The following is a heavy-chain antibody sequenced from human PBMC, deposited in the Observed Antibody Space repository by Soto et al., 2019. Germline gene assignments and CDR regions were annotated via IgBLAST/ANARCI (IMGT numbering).Heavy chain of an antibody. V-gene: IGHV1-8*02. J-gene: IGHJ6*03. CDR2: MNPNSGNT. CDR1: GYTFTSYE. Sequence: ASVKVSCKASGYTFTSYEINWVRQATGQGLEWMGWMNPNSGNTGYAQKFQGRVTMTRNTSISTAYMELSSLRSEDTAVYYCARDLAGKNVDTAMPPYYYYMDVWGKGTTVTVSS. D-gene: IGHD5-18*01. CDR3: ARDLAGKNVDTAMPPYYYYMDV.